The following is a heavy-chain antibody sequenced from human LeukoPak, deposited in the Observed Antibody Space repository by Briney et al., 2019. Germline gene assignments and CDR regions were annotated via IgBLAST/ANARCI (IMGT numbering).Heavy chain of an antibody. V-gene: IGHV3-73*01. J-gene: IGHJ4*02. D-gene: IGHD1-20*01. CDR3: TRAVPLIDNWNDY. CDR2: IRSKANNYAT. CDR1: GFTFSSYA. Sequence: PGGSLRLSCAASGFTFSSYAMSWVRQASGKGLEWVGRIRSKANNYATAYAASVKGRFTISRDDSKNTAYLQMNSLKTEDTAVYYCTRAVPLIDNWNDYWGQGTLVTVSS.